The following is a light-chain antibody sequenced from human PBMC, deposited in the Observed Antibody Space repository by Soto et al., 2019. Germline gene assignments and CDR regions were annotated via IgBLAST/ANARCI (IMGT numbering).Light chain of an antibody. V-gene: IGKV1-12*01. CDR2: SAS. CDR3: QESRSALWGT. Sequence: DIQMTQSPSFVSASIGDRVTITCRASQDIGVRLAWFQQKPGKAPKYLIQSASSLQSGVPSTFSGSGSGTDFTLTINSLHPEDSATYYCQESRSALWGTCGQGTKVEVK. CDR1: QDIGVR. J-gene: IGKJ1*01.